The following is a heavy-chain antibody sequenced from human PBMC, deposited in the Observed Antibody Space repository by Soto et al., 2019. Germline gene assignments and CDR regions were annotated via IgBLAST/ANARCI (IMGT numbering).Heavy chain of an antibody. J-gene: IGHJ4*02. D-gene: IGHD2-21*02. V-gene: IGHV3-30*04. Sequence: PVGSLRLSCAASEFMFSNFAMNWVRQSPGKGLEWVALISYDGRHKYYADSVKGRISISRDNSKNILYLQMSALRAEDTARYYCVRSKRRYCGHDSYMFELWCQGTLVTVSS. CDR3: VRSKRRYCGHDSYMFEL. CDR1: EFMFSNFA. CDR2: ISYDGRHK.